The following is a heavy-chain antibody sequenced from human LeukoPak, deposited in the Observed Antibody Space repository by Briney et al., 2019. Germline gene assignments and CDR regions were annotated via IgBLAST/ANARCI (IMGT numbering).Heavy chain of an antibody. CDR2: IYYSGST. CDR3: ARRSIAVAGISWFDP. J-gene: IGHJ5*02. D-gene: IGHD6-19*01. CDR1: GGSISSSSYY. Sequence: SETLSLTCTVSGGSISSSSYYWGWIRQPPGKGLEWIGSIYYSGSTYYNPSLKSRVTISVDTSKNQFSLKLSSVTAADTAVYYCARRSIAVAGISWFDPWGQGTLVTVSS. V-gene: IGHV4-39*01.